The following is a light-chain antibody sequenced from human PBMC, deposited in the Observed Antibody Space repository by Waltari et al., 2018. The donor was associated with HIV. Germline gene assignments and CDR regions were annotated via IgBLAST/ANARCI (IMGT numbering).Light chain of an antibody. J-gene: IGLJ1*01. CDR3: ATWDGSLGGAYV. CDR1: TSNVGSNF. CDR2: RDN. Sequence: QSVLTQPPSASGTPGQRVTISCSGTTSNVGSNFVSWYQQLPGTAPKLLIYRDNRRPSGVPDRFSGSKSGASVSLAISGLRSEDEGDYYCATWDGSLGGAYVFGTGTKVTVL. V-gene: IGLV1-47*01.